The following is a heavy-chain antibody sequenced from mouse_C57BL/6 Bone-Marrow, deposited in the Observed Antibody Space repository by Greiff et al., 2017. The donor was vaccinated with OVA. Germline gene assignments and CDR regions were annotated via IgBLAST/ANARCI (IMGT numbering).Heavy chain of an antibody. D-gene: IGHD2-4*01. Sequence: EVQGVESGEGLVKPGGSLKLSCAASGFTFSSYAMSWVRQTPEKRLEWVAYISSGGGYTYYADTVKGRFTISRDNARNTLYLQMSSLKSEDTAMYYCTRHPDYDHGRSAMDYWGQGTSVTVSA. CDR3: TRHPDYDHGRSAMDY. CDR2: ISSGGGYT. V-gene: IGHV5-9-1*02. CDR1: GFTFSSYA. J-gene: IGHJ4*01.